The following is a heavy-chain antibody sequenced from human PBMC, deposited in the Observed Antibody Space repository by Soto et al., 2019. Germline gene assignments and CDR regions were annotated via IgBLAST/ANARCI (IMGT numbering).Heavy chain of an antibody. CDR3: GRAKPGTNAVDY. CDR2: ISDDGTGT. J-gene: IGHJ4*02. Sequence: EVQLVESGGGLVQPGGSLRLSCAASGFTLSSYWMHWVRQAPGKGPVWVSRISDDGTGTIYADSVKGRFTVSRDSARNTLYLQMNGLRAEDTAIYYCGRAKPGTNAVDYWGQGTLVTVSS. V-gene: IGHV3-74*01. CDR1: GFTLSSYW. D-gene: IGHD1-26*01.